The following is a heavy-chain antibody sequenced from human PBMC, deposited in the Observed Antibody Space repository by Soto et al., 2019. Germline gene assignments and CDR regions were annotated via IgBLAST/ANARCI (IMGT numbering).Heavy chain of an antibody. J-gene: IGHJ4*02. Sequence: QVQLQESGPGLVKPSETLSLTCTVSGGSISSYYWSWIRQPPGKGLEWIGYTYYSGSTNYNPSLKSRVTVSVDTSMNQFSPKLGTGTAADTAGYKLARQWGKQGDYWGQGTLVTVSS. CDR3: ARQWGKQGDY. D-gene: IGHD3-16*01. CDR2: TYYSGST. V-gene: IGHV4-59*08. CDR1: GGSISSYY.